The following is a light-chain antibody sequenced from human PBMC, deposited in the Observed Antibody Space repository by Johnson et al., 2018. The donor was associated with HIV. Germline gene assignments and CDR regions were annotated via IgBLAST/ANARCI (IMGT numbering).Light chain of an antibody. CDR3: GAWDSTLRTAF. Sequence: QSVLTQPPSVSAAPGQRVNISCSGNISNIESYFVSWYQQLPGAAPTLLIYEDNKRPSGIPDRFSGSKSSATATLGITGLQTGDEADYYCGAWDSTLRTAFFGTGTKVTVL. J-gene: IGLJ1*01. V-gene: IGLV1-51*02. CDR1: ISNIESYF. CDR2: EDN.